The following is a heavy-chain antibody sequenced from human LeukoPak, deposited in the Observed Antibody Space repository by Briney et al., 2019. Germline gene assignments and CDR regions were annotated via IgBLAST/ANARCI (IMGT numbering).Heavy chain of an antibody. V-gene: IGHV3-7*01. D-gene: IGHD6-13*01. CDR1: GFTFSSFW. CDR2: IKQDGSEK. CDR3: ARGGIAAAGTPVGY. Sequence: GGPLSLPCAPSGFTFSSFWMSGARRPPGRGRRGVADIKQDGSEKYDVDSVKGRFTISRDNAKNSLYLQMNSLRAEDTAVYYCARGGIAAAGTPVGYWGQGTLVTVSS. J-gene: IGHJ4*02.